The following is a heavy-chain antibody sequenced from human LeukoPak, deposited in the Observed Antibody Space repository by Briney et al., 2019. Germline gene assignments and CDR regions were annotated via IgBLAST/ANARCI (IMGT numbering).Heavy chain of an antibody. CDR1: GGSISSYY. V-gene: IGHV4-59*01. CDR3: ARGRSPYWYFDL. CDR2: IHYSGST. J-gene: IGHJ2*01. Sequence: PSETLSLTCTVFGGSISSYYWSWIRQPPGKGLEYIGYIHYSGSTNYNPSLKSRVTISVDTSKNQFSLKLSSVTAADTAVYYCARGRSPYWYFDLWGRGTLVTVSS.